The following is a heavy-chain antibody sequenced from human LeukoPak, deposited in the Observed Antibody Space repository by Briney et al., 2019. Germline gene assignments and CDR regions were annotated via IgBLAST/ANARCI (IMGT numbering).Heavy chain of an antibody. Sequence: GGSLRLSCAASGFTFSNAWMSWVRQAPGKGLEWVGRIKDKTDGGPTDYAAPVKGRFTISRDDSKNTLYLQMNSLRVEDTAIYYCAKDLFEPRNYYFDYWGQGTLVTVSS. V-gene: IGHV3-15*01. CDR3: AKDLFEPRNYYFDY. D-gene: IGHD1-14*01. CDR1: GFTFSNAW. J-gene: IGHJ4*02. CDR2: IKDKTDGGPT.